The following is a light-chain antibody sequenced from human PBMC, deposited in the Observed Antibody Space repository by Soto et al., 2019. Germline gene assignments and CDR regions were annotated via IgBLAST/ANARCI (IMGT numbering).Light chain of an antibody. CDR1: KSVSST. J-gene: IGKJ4*01. Sequence: EVVMTQSPATLSVSPGERATLSCRASKSVSSTLAWYQQKPGQAPRLLIYGASTRATGIPARFSGSGSGTEFTLTISSLQSEDFAVYYCQQYSTWPLTFGGGTKVEI. V-gene: IGKV3-15*01. CDR3: QQYSTWPLT. CDR2: GAS.